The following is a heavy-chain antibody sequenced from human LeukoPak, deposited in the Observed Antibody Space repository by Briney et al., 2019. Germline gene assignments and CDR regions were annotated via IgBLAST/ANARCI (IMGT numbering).Heavy chain of an antibody. Sequence: GGSLRLSCAASGFTVSSSYMSWVRQAPGKGLEWVSVIYSGGSTYYADSVKGRFTISRDNSKNTLYLQMNSLRAEDTAVYYCAKDLVVRGVIIEYFQHWGQGTLVTVSS. CDR1: GFTVSSSY. D-gene: IGHD3-10*01. V-gene: IGHV3-53*01. CDR3: AKDLVVRGVIIEYFQH. CDR2: IYSGGST. J-gene: IGHJ1*01.